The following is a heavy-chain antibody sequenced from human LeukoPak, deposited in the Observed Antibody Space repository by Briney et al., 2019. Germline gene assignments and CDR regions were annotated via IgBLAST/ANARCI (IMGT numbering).Heavy chain of an antibody. V-gene: IGHV1-8*01. D-gene: IGHD3-10*01. CDR1: GYTFTSYD. J-gene: IGHJ4*02. Sequence: GASVKVSCKASGYTFTSYDINWVRQATGQGLEWMGWMNPNSGNTGYAQKSQGRVTMTRNTSISTAYMELSSLRSEDTAVYYCARAHQGSGSPSTGLDYWGQGTLVTVSS. CDR3: ARAHQGSGSPSTGLDY. CDR2: MNPNSGNT.